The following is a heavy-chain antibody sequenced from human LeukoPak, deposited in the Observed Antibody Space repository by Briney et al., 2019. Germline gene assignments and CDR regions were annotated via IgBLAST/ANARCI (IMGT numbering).Heavy chain of an antibody. CDR3: ASHDYGDYGYYYYAMDV. CDR2: INAGNGNT. Sequence: ASVKVSCKASGYTFTSYAMHWVRQAPGQRLEWMGWINAGNGNTKYSQKFQGRVTITRDTSASTAYMELSSLRSEDTAVYYCASHDYGDYGYYYYAMDVWGQGTTVTVSS. V-gene: IGHV1-3*01. D-gene: IGHD4-17*01. J-gene: IGHJ6*02. CDR1: GYTFTSYA.